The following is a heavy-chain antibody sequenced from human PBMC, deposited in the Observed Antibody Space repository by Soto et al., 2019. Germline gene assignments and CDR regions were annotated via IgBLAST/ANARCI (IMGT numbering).Heavy chain of an antibody. J-gene: IGHJ6*02. CDR3: ARSYSSSWYYYYGMDV. CDR1: GGSFSGYY. CDR2: INHSGST. Sequence: SETLSLTCAVYGGSFSGYYWSWIRQPPGKGLEWIGEINHSGSTNYNPSLKSRVTISVDTSKNQFSLKLSSVTAADTAVYYCARSYSSSWYYYYGMDVWGQGTTVTVSS. V-gene: IGHV4-34*01. D-gene: IGHD6-13*01.